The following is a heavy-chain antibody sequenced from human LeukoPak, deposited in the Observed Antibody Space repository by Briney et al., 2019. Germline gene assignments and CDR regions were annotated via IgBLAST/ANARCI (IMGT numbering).Heavy chain of an antibody. CDR2: ISGSGGAT. J-gene: IGHJ4*02. Sequence: PGGSLRLSCAASGFTFNTYGMSWVRQAPGKGLEWVSGISGSGGATYYADSVKGRFTISRDDPHNTIYLQMNSLRAEDTAVYFCARGGVDYYGSGTYYLMYYFDYWGQGALVTVSS. CDR1: GFTFNTYG. D-gene: IGHD3-10*01. CDR3: ARGGVDYYGSGTYYLMYYFDY. V-gene: IGHV3-23*01.